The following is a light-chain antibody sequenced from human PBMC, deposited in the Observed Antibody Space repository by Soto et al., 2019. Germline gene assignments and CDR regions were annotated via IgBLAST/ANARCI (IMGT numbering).Light chain of an antibody. V-gene: IGLV2-14*01. J-gene: IGLJ1*01. CDR1: SSDVGGYPY. CDR3: SSYTRSSTYV. CDR2: EVS. Sequence: VLSPPAPVYRYPGRSITISCPGPSSDVGGYPYVCWYQHHPGKAPKLMIYEVSSRPAGVSNRFSGSKSGNTASLTISGLQAEDEADYYCSSYTRSSTYVFGTGTKVT.